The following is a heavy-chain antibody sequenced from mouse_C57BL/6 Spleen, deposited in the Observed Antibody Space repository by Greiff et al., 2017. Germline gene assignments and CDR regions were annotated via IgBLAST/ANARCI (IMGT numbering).Heavy chain of an antibody. CDR1: GYTFTSYW. Sequence: QVQLQQPGTELVKPGASVKLSCKASGYTFTSYWMHWVKQRPGQGLAWIGNINPSNGGTNYNEKFKSKATLTVDKSSSTAYMQLSSLTAEDSAVYYCARGGALPPVFAYWGQGTLVTVSA. CDR3: ARGGALPPVFAY. D-gene: IGHD2-1*01. J-gene: IGHJ3*01. V-gene: IGHV1-53*01. CDR2: INPSNGGT.